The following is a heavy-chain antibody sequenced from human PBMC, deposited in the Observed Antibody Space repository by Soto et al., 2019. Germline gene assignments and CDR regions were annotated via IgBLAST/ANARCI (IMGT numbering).Heavy chain of an antibody. CDR3: AYSSTPFDY. J-gene: IGHJ4*02. CDR1: GFTFSSYA. V-gene: IGHV3-23*01. D-gene: IGHD6-13*01. Sequence: EVQLLESGGGLVQPGGSLRLSCAASGFTFSSYAMSWVRQAPGKGLAWVSAISGSGGSTYYADSVKDRFSISRDNSENTLYLQMNSLRAEDTAVYYCAYSSTPFDYWGQGTLVTVSS. CDR2: ISGSGGST.